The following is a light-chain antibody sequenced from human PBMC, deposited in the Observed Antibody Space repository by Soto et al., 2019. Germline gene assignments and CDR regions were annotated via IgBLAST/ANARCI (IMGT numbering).Light chain of an antibody. J-gene: IGKJ1*01. CDR3: QPYYYWPPWT. Sequence: EIVMTQSPATLSVSPGERATLSCRASQSVSSNFAWYQQKPGQAPRLLLYGASTRATGIPARFIGSGCGTEFTLTISSLLSHDFAVDYCQPYYYWPPWTFGQGTKVEIK. CDR2: GAS. CDR1: QSVSSN. V-gene: IGKV3-15*01.